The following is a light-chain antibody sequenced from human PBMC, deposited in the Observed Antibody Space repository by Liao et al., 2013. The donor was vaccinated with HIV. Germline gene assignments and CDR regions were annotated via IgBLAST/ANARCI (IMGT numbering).Light chain of an antibody. V-gene: IGLV3-1*01. Sequence: SYELTQPPSVSVSPGQTAHITCSGDKLGDKYVCWYQQKPGQSPVLVIYQDSKRPSGIPGRFSGSSSGNTGTLTISGTQPMDEGDYYCQVWDRGPALFGGGTKLTVL. CDR2: QDS. CDR3: QVWDRGPAL. J-gene: IGLJ2*01. CDR1: KLGDKY.